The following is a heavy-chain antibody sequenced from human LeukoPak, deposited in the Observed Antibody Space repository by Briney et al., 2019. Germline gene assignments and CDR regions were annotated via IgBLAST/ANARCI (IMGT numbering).Heavy chain of an antibody. J-gene: IGHJ4*02. CDR2: ISGSGGST. CDR1: GFTFSSYA. Sequence: QPGGSLRLSCAASGFTFSSYAMSWVRQAPGKGLEWVSAISGSGGSTYYADSVKGRFTISRDNSKNTLYLQMNSLRAEDTAVYYCANAVRGVIIGLFDYWGQGTLVTVSS. V-gene: IGHV3-23*01. D-gene: IGHD3-10*01. CDR3: ANAVRGVIIGLFDY.